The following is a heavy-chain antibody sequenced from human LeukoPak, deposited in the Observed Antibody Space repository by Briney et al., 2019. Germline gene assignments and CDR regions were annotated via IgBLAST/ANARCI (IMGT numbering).Heavy chain of an antibody. CDR1: GGSISSYY. CDR3: ARDGGYSYGLPFDY. D-gene: IGHD5-18*01. CDR2: IYYSGST. V-gene: IGHV4-59*01. J-gene: IGHJ4*02. Sequence: PSETLSLTCTVSGGSISSYYWSWIRQPPGKGLEWIGYIYYSGSTNYNPSLKSRVTISVDTSKNQFSLKLSSVTAADTAVYYCARDGGYSYGLPFDYWGQGTLVPVSS.